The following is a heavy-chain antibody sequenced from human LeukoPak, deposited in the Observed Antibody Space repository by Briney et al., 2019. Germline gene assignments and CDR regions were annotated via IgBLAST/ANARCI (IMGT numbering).Heavy chain of an antibody. V-gene: IGHV3-72*01. Sequence: AGGSLRLSCAASGFSFSLHYMDWVRQSPGQGLEWVGLIRNKADGYTTIYAASVKGRFTISRDDSKNSVYLQMDSLKTEDTAVYCCGDLGRAGTDHWGQGTLVTVSS. J-gene: IGHJ4*02. D-gene: IGHD3-10*01. CDR3: GDLGRAGTDH. CDR2: IRNKADGYTT. CDR1: GFSFSLHY.